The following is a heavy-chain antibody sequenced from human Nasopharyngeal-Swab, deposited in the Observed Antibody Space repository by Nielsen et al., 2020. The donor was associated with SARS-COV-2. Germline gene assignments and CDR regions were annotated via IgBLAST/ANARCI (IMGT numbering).Heavy chain of an antibody. Sequence: SETLSLTCAVSGVFISRGGAYWSWLRQPPGKGLEWIGYIYYSGDTDYNPALQSRVSISADTSRNQFSLKLTSVTAADTAVYYCARTLYDIVTDQCEGYDTWGPGILVTVSS. CDR3: ARTLYDIVTDQCEGYDT. D-gene: IGHD3-9*01. J-gene: IGHJ5*02. CDR2: IYYSGDT. CDR1: GVFISRGGAY. V-gene: IGHV4-30-4*08.